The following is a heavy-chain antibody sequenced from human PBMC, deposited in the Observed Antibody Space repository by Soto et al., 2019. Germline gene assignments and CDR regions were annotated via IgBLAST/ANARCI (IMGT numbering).Heavy chain of an antibody. J-gene: IGHJ6*02. CDR1: GYSFSNYW. V-gene: IGHV5-10-1*01. Sequence: GESLKISCKGSGYSFSNYWIIWVRQMPGKGLEWMGTIDPSDSYTNYSPSFQGHVTISADKSIATAYLQWSSLKASDTAMYYCARRSKDSSSWSGYYYYGMDDWGQGTTVTVSS. CDR3: ARRSKDSSSWSGYYYYGMDD. CDR2: IDPSDSYT. D-gene: IGHD6-13*01.